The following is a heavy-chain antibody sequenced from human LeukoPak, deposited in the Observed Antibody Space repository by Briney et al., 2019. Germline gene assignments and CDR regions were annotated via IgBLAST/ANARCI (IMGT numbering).Heavy chain of an antibody. Sequence: GGSLRLSCAASGFTFDDYAMHWVRQAPGKGLEWVSLISGDGGSTYYVDSVKGRFTISRDNSKNSLYLQMNSLRTEDTALYDCAKEEVDGDGYNDYWGQATLVTVCS. D-gene: IGHD5-24*01. V-gene: IGHV3-43*02. CDR1: GFTFDDYA. J-gene: IGHJ4*02. CDR3: AKEEVDGDGYNDY. CDR2: ISGDGGST.